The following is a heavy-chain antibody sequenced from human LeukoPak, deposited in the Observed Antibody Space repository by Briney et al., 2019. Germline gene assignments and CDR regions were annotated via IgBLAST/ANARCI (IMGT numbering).Heavy chain of an antibody. CDR1: GFTVSSNY. CDR3: ARDVGFWDRQFGY. Sequence: PGGSLRLSCAASGFTVSSNYMSWVRQAPGKGLEWVSLIYSGGSTYYADSVKGRFTISRDNSKNTLYLQMNSLRAEDTAVYYCARDVGFWDRQFGYWGQGTLVTVSS. D-gene: IGHD3-10*01. CDR2: IYSGGST. J-gene: IGHJ4*02. V-gene: IGHV3-53*01.